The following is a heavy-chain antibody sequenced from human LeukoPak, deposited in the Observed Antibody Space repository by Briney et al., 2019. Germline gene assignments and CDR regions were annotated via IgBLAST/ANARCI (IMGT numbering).Heavy chain of an antibody. CDR1: GDSVSSNSVT. CDR2: IYYRSTWYN. D-gene: IGHD2-2*01. V-gene: IGHV6-1*01. CDR3: ARRLTQYDCFDP. J-gene: IGHJ5*02. Sequence: SQTLSLTCAISGDSVSSNSVTWNWIRQSPSRGLEWLGRIYYRSTWYNDYAVSVRGRITVNPDTSRNQFSLHLNSVTPEDTAVYYCARRLTQYDCFDPWGQGILVTVSS.